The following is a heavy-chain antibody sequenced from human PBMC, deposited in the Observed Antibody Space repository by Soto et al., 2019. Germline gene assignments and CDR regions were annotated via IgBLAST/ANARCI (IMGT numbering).Heavy chain of an antibody. Sequence: SGGGVVQPGRSLRLSCAASGFTFNTFGMHWVRQAPGKGLEWVAVIWYDGGEKHYAASVKGRFTISRDNSKNTLFLQMNSLRAEDTAVYYCARDARIAVAYGMDVWGQGTTVTVSS. J-gene: IGHJ6*02. D-gene: IGHD6-19*01. CDR2: IWYDGGEK. CDR3: ARDARIAVAYGMDV. CDR1: GFTFNTFG. V-gene: IGHV3-33*01.